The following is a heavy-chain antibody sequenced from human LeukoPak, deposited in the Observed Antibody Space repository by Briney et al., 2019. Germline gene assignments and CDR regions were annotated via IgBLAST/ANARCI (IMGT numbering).Heavy chain of an antibody. J-gene: IGHJ5*02. CDR1: GASISSGTYS. CDR2: IYHTGST. Sequence: SETLSLTCTVSGASISSGTYSWSWLRQPPGEGLEWIGYIYHTGSTYYNPSLKSRVTISVDRSKNQFSLNLNSVTAADTALYYCARGDGSGSGRWFDPWGQGTLITVSS. D-gene: IGHD3-10*01. V-gene: IGHV4-30-2*01. CDR3: ARGDGSGSGRWFDP.